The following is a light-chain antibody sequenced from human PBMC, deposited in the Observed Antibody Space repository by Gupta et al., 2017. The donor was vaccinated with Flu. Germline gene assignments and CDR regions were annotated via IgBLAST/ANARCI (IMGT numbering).Light chain of an antibody. CDR1: SNDVGGYNR. V-gene: IGLV2-11*01. CDR3: SSHAGRVTWV. CDR2: DVT. J-gene: IGLJ1*01. Sequence: QSAPTQPRPVSGSPGQSATISCTGTSNDVGGYNRVSWYEQPPGKAPKHTLYDVTERPSGVPDRFSGSKSGNTASLTISGLQADDEADYYCSSHAGRVTWVFGTGTTVTVL.